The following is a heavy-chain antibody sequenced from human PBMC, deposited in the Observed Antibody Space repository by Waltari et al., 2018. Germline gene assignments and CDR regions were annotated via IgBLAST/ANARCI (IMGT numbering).Heavy chain of an antibody. D-gene: IGHD4-17*01. CDR3: AREQFPDYDDESNAFDI. CDR2: ISFDGSNK. J-gene: IGHJ3*02. CDR1: GFTFSGYA. Sequence: QVQLVESGGGVVQPGRSLRLSCAASGFTFSGYAMHWVRQAPGKGLEWVAIISFDGSNKYYADSVKGRFTISRDNSKNTLYLQMISLRAEDTAVYNCAREQFPDYDDESNAFDIWGQGTMVTVSS. V-gene: IGHV3-30*04.